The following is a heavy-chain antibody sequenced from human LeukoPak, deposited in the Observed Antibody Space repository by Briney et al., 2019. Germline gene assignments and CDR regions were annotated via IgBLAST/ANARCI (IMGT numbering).Heavy chain of an antibody. D-gene: IGHD3-16*01. CDR2: IYYNGKA. J-gene: IGHJ6*02. Sequence: KPSETLSLTCAVYGGSFSGYYWTWIRQPPGKGLEWIGQIYYNGKADYNPSLESRITISVDTSKNKISLKLNSVTAADTAIYYCAKFGADYGMYVWGQGITVAVSS. CDR1: GGSFSGYY. V-gene: IGHV4-59*01. CDR3: AKFGADYGMYV.